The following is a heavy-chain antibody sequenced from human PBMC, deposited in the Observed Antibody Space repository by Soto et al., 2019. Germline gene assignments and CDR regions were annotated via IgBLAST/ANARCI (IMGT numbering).Heavy chain of an antibody. Sequence: SETLSLTCAVYGGSFSCYYWNWIRQPPGKGLEWIGEIDHSGYTNYNPSLKSRVTISVDTSKNQFSLRLTSVTAADTAVYYCARVRDWFDPWGQGTLVTVSS. V-gene: IGHV4-34*01. J-gene: IGHJ5*02. CDR3: ARVRDWFDP. CDR2: IDHSGYT. D-gene: IGHD3-3*01. CDR1: GGSFSCYY.